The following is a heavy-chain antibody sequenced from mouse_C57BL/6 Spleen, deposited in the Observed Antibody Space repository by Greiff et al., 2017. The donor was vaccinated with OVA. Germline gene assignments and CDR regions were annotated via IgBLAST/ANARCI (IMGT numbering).Heavy chain of an antibody. V-gene: IGHV5-4*01. CDR3: ARDQDYYGSSDWYFDV. Sequence: EVQLVESGGGLVKPGGSLKLSCAASGFTFSSYAMSWVRQTPEKRLEWVATISAGGSYTYYPDNVKGRFTISRDNAKNNLYLQMSHLKSEDTDMYYCARDQDYYGSSDWYFDVWGTGTTVTVSS. J-gene: IGHJ1*03. CDR1: GFTFSSYA. D-gene: IGHD1-1*01. CDR2: ISAGGSYT.